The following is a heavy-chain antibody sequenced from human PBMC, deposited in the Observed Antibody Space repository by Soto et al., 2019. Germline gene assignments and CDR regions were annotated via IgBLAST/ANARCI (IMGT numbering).Heavy chain of an antibody. CDR1: GGSVSRGSYY. Sequence: SETLSLTCTVSGGSVSRGSYYWSWIRQPPGKGLEWSGYIYYSGSTNYNPSLKSRVTISVDTSKNQFSLKLSSVTAADTAVYYCARVKIAARKGPFDYWGPGTRVTVSS. CDR3: ARVKIAARKGPFDY. J-gene: IGHJ4*02. D-gene: IGHD6-6*01. V-gene: IGHV4-61*01. CDR2: IYYSGST.